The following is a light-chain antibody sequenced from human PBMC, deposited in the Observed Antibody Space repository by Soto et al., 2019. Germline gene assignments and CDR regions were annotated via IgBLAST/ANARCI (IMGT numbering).Light chain of an antibody. V-gene: IGKV3-20*01. CDR1: ERLSSVY. CDR3: QQYSFLPRT. Sequence: EIVLTQSPGTLSLSPGERATLSCRASERLSSVYLAWYQQRPGQPPRLLIYGASTRATGIPDRFGGSGSGTDFTLTISRLEPEDFAVYYCQQYSFLPRTFGQGTKVDIK. CDR2: GAS. J-gene: IGKJ1*01.